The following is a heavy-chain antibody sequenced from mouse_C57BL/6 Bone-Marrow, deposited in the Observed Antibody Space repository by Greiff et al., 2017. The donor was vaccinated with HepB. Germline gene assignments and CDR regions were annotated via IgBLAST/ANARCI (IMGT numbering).Heavy chain of an antibody. V-gene: IGHV1-22*01. CDR3: ARSISIRGGFAY. J-gene: IGHJ3*01. CDR2: INPNNGGT. CDR1: GYTFTDYN. Sequence: VQLQQSGPELVKPGASVKMSCKASGYTFTDYNMHWVKQSHGKSLEWIGYINPNNGGTSYNQKFKGKATLTVNKSSSTAYMELRSLTSEDSAVYYCARSISIRGGFAYWGQGTLVTVSA. D-gene: IGHD1-1*01.